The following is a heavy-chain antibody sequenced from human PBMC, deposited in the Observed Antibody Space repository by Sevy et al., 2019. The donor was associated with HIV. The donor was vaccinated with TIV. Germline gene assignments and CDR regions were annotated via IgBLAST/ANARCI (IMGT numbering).Heavy chain of an antibody. D-gene: IGHD1-26*01. V-gene: IGHV3-48*01. Sequence: GGSLRLSCAASGFTFSSYSMNWVRQAPGKGLEWVSYISSSSSTIYYADSVKGRFTISRDNAKNSLYLQMTSLRAEDTAVYYCARVFYRNWFDPWGQGTLVTVSS. CDR3: ARVFYRNWFDP. CDR1: GFTFSSYS. CDR2: ISSSSSTI. J-gene: IGHJ5*02.